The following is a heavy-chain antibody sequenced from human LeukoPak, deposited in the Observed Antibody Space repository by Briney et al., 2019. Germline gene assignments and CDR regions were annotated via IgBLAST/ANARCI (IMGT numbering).Heavy chain of an antibody. V-gene: IGHV3-43*02. CDR2: ISGDGGST. Sequence: GGSLRLSRAASGFTLDDYAMHWVRQAPGKGLEWVSLISGDGGSTYYADSVKGRFTISRDNSKNSLYLQMNSLRTEDTALYYCAKIPAAGYYYYYMDVWGKGTTVTVSS. CDR3: AKIPAAGYYYYYMDV. CDR1: GFTLDDYA. D-gene: IGHD2-2*01. J-gene: IGHJ6*03.